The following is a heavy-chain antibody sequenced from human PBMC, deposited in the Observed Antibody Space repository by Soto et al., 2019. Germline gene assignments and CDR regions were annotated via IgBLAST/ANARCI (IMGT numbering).Heavy chain of an antibody. CDR1: GGSISNFY. V-gene: IGHV4-59*08. CDR3: ARRYGGNLDY. D-gene: IGHD1-26*01. CDR2: IYYSGST. J-gene: IGHJ4*02. Sequence: LSLTCTVSGGSISNFYWSWIRQPPGKGLEWIGYIYYSGSTNYNPSLKSRVNISVDTSKNQFSLKLSSVTAADTAVYFCARRYGGNLDYWGQGTLVTVSS.